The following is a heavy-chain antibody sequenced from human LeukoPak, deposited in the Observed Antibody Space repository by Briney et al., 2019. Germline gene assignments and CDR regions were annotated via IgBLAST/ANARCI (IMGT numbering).Heavy chain of an antibody. Sequence: PRGSLRLSCAASGFTFSSYEMNWVRQAPGKGLEWVSYISDSGTTKYYADSVKGRITISRDSAKNSLYLQMNSLRAEDTAVYYCARAFGSGSYSFWGQGTLVSVSS. CDR2: ISDSGTTK. CDR1: GFTFSSYE. V-gene: IGHV3-48*03. CDR3: ARAFGSGSYSF. J-gene: IGHJ1*01. D-gene: IGHD3-10*01.